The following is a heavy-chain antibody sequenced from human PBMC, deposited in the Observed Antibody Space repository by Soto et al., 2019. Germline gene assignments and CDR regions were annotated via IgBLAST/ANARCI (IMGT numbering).Heavy chain of an antibody. CDR2: INHSGST. V-gene: IGHV4-34*01. J-gene: IGHJ6*02. CDR3: ARDAWIQLWLENYYYYGMDV. D-gene: IGHD5-18*01. CDR1: GGSFSGYY. Sequence: PSETLSLTCAAYGGSFSGYYWSWIRQPPGKGLEWIGEINHSGSTNYNPSLKSRVTISVDTSKNQFSLKLSSVTAADTAVYYCARDAWIQLWLENYYYYGMDVWGQGTTVTVSS.